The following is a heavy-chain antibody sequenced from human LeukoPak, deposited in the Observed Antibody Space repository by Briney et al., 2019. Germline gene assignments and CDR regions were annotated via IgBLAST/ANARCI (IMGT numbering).Heavy chain of an antibody. CDR3: AKSGYDYSNYDG. D-gene: IGHD4-11*01. CDR2: ISGSGKIT. J-gene: IGHJ4*02. Sequence: RTGGSLRLSCAASGFTFSNYAMSWVRQAPGKGLEWVTEISGSGKITYYADSVKGRFTISRDNSKNTLYLQMNSLRAEDTAVYYCAKSGYDYSNYDGWGQGTLVTVSS. V-gene: IGHV3-23*01. CDR1: GFTFSNYA.